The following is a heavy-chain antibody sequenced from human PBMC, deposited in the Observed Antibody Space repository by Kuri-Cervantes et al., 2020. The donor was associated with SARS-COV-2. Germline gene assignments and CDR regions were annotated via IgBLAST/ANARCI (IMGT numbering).Heavy chain of an antibody. D-gene: IGHD3-3*01. V-gene: IGHV1-69*10. J-gene: IGHJ5*02. Sequence: SVKVSCKASGGTFSSYAISWVRQAPGQGLEWMGGIIPILGIANYAQKFRGRVTITADKSTSTAYMELSSLRSEDTAVYYCATGTIFGVVSWFDHWGQGTLVTVSS. CDR3: ATGTIFGVVSWFDH. CDR1: GGTFSSYA. CDR2: IIPILGIA.